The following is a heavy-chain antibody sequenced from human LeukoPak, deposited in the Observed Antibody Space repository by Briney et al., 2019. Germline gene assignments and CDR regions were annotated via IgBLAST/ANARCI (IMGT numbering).Heavy chain of an antibody. CDR3: AREAASYGYGDDAFDI. D-gene: IGHD5-18*01. CDR2: IIPIFGTA. V-gene: IGHV1-69*05. J-gene: IGHJ3*02. CDR1: GYTFTSSG. Sequence: SVKVSCKASGYTFTSSGISWVRQAPGQGLEWMGGIIPIFGTANYAQKFQGRVTITTDESTSTAYMELSSLRSEDTAVYYCAREAASYGYGDDAFDIWGQGTMVTVSS.